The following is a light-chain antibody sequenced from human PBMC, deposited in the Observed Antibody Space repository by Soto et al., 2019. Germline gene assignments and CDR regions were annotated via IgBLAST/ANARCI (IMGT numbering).Light chain of an antibody. J-gene: IGKJ4*01. CDR1: QTVRNNY. Sequence: VLTQYPGTLSLSPGERATLSCRASQTVRNNYLAWYQQKPGQAPRLLIYDASSRATGIPDRFSGGGSGTDFTLTISRLEPEDFAVYYCQQFISYSPTFGGGTKVDIK. CDR3: QQFISYSPT. CDR2: DAS. V-gene: IGKV3-20*01.